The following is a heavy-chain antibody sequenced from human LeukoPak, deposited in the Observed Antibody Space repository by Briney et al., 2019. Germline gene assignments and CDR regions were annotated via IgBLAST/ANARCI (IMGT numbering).Heavy chain of an antibody. D-gene: IGHD6-13*01. J-gene: IGHJ5*02. V-gene: IGHV1-69*13. CDR1: GGTFSSYA. CDR3: ARELHIAAAGIPNINWFDP. CDR2: IIPIFGTA. Sequence: SVKVSCKASGGTFSSYAISWVRQAPGQGLEWMGGIIPIFGTANYAQKFQGRVTITADESTGTAYMELSSLRSEDTAVYYCARELHIAAAGIPNINWFDPWGQGTLVTVSS.